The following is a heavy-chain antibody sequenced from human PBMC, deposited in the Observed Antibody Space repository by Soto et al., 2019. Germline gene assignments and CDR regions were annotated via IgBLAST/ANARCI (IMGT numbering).Heavy chain of an antibody. CDR1: GDSVSSNSAA. CDR2: TFYRSEWYH. V-gene: IGHV6-1*01. Sequence: SQTLSLTCAIPGDSVSSNSAAWNWSRQSPSRGLEWLGRTFYRSEWYHHYAVSVKSRILINPDTSRNQFSLQLNSVTPEDTAVYYCTREDGTGYTDYWGQGRLVTVSS. D-gene: IGHD3-22*01. CDR3: TREDGTGYTDY. J-gene: IGHJ4*02.